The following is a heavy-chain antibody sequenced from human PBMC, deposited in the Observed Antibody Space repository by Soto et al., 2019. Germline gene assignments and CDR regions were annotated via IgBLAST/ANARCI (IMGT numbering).Heavy chain of an antibody. J-gene: IGHJ6*02. D-gene: IGHD6-19*01. CDR3: AREDSSGSPNLAYYYYYGMDV. V-gene: IGHV1-69*13. CDR1: GGTFSSYA. CDR2: IIPIFGTA. Sequence: SVKVSCKASGGTFSSYAISWVRQAPGQGLEWMGGIIPIFGTANYAQKFQGRVTITADESTSTAYMELSSLRSDDTAVYYCAREDSSGSPNLAYYYYYGMDVWGQGTTVTVSS.